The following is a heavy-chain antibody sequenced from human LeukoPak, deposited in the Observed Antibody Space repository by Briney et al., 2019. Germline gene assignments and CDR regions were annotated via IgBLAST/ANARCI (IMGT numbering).Heavy chain of an antibody. D-gene: IGHD3-22*01. CDR3: ARENKYYYDSSGYADW. CDR1: GFTFSDYY. V-gene: IGHV3-11*01. CDR2: ISSSGSTI. Sequence: GGSLRLSCAASGFTFSDYYMSWIRQAPGKGLEWVSYISSSGSTIYYADSVKGRFTISRDNAKNSLYLQMNSLRAEDTVVYYCARENKYYYDSSGYADWWGQGTLVTVSS. J-gene: IGHJ4*02.